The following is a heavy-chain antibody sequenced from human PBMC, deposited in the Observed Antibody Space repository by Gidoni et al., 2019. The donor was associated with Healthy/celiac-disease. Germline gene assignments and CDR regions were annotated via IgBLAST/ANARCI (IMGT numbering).Heavy chain of an antibody. CDR3: ARDGLDIVVVPAANGGAFDI. CDR1: GFTFSSYG. CDR2: IWYDGSNK. V-gene: IGHV3-33*01. Sequence: QVQLVESGGGVVQPGRSLSLSCAASGFTFSSYGMHWVRQAPGKGLEWVAVIWYDGSNKYYADSVKGRFTISRDNSKNTLYLQMNSLRAEDTAVYYCARDGLDIVVVPAANGGAFDIWGQGTMVTVSS. D-gene: IGHD2-2*01. J-gene: IGHJ3*02.